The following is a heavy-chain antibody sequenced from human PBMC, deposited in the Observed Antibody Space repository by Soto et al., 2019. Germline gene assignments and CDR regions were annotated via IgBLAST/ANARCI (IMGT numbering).Heavy chain of an antibody. J-gene: IGHJ6*02. CDR2: IHYSGSI. D-gene: IGHD2-21*02. Sequence: QVQLQQSGPRLVKPSQTLSLTCSVSGGSISYEYYHWTWIRQSPGKGLEWIGYIHYSGSIMYNPSFKSRVTISVDTSKNQFSLQLSSVTAADTAVYFCAREDDGGDRDYYGLDVWGQGTTVTVSS. V-gene: IGHV4-30-4*08. CDR3: AREDDGGDRDYYGLDV. CDR1: GGSISYEYYH.